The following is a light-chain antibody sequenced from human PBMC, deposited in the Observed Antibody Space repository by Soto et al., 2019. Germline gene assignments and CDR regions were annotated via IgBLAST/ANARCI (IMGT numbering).Light chain of an antibody. Sequence: DIHMTQSPSTLSASVLDRVTITCLASQSISSWLAWYQQKPGKAPKLLIYDASSLESGVPSRFSGSGSGTEFTLTISSLQPDDFATYYCQQYNSYSTFGQGTKVDIK. CDR2: DAS. CDR1: QSISSW. J-gene: IGKJ1*01. CDR3: QQYNSYST. V-gene: IGKV1-5*01.